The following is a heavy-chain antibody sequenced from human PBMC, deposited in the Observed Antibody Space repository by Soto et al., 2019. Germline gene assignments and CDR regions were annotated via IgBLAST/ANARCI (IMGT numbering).Heavy chain of an antibody. CDR2: ISPLKGRT. V-gene: IGHV1-18*04. CDR1: GYTFTSYG. Sequence: QVQLVQSGPDLKRPGASMKVSCKASGYTFTSYGISWVRQAPGQGLEWMAWISPLKGRTQYSQKAQGRVTLSTDTSSNTAYMEMTTLRVDVTALYYCAMDYGDRPEYFKHWGQGTLVTVS. J-gene: IGHJ1*01. CDR3: AMDYGDRPEYFKH. D-gene: IGHD4-17*01.